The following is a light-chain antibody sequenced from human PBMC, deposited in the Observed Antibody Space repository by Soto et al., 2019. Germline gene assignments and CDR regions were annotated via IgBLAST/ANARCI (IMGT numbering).Light chain of an antibody. J-gene: IGKJ1*01. CDR1: QSITSY. CDR3: QQSYITPRT. Sequence: DIQMTQSTSSLSASVGDRVTITCRASQSITSYLNWYQHKPGKAPKLLIYAASYLRSGVPSRFSGSGYGTDFTLTISSLQPEDFATYYGQQSYITPRTFGQWTNVEIK. V-gene: IGKV1-39*01. CDR2: AAS.